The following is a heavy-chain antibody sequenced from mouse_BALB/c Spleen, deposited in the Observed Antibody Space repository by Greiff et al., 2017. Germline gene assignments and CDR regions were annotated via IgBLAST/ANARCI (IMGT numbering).Heavy chain of an antibody. CDR2: INPGSSTI. J-gene: IGHJ4*01. Sequence: DVQLQESGGGLVQPGGSLNLSCAASGFDFSRYWMSWARQAPGKGQEWIGEINPGSSTINYTPSLKDKFIISRDNAKNTLYLQMSKVRSEDTALYYCARGGNYYAMDYWGQGTSVTVSS. CDR3: ARGGNYYAMDY. CDR1: GFDFSRYW. V-gene: IGHV4-2*02.